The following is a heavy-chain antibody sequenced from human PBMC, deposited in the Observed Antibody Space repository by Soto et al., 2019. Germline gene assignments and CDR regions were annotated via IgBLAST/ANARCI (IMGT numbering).Heavy chain of an antibody. CDR3: ARFKPLQLPDTANWFDP. V-gene: IGHV4-31*03. CDR2: IYYSGST. J-gene: IGHJ5*02. Sequence: SETLSLTCTVSGGSISSGGYYWSWIRQHPGKGLEWIGYIYYSGSTYYNPSLKSRVTISVDTSKNQFSLKLSSLTAADTAVYYCARFKPLQLPDTANWFDPWGQGTLVTVSS. D-gene: IGHD2-2*01. CDR1: GGSISSGGYY.